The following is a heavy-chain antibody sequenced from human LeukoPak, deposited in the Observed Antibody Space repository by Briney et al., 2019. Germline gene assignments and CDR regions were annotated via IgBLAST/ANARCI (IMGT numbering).Heavy chain of an antibody. CDR3: ATSHIFGVVSY. V-gene: IGHV4-59*01. J-gene: IGHJ4*02. CDR2: IYYSGDT. CDR1: GGSISRYY. D-gene: IGHD3-3*02. Sequence: SETLSLTXTVSGGSISRYYWSWIRQPPGKGLEWIGNIYYSGDTSYNPSLQSRVTISLDRSKNQFSLKLSSATAADTAVYYCATSHIFGVVSYWGQGTLVTVSS.